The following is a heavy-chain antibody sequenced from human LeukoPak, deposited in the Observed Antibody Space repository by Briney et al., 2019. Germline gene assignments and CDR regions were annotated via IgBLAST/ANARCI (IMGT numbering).Heavy chain of an antibody. CDR3: TTAGLGR. Sequence: PGGSLRLSCAASGFTFSNAWMSWVRQAPGKGLQWVGLNKSKTDGGTTDYAAPVKGRFTISRDDSKNTLYLQMNSLKTEDTAVYYCTTAGLGRWGQGTLVTVSS. J-gene: IGHJ4*02. CDR1: GFTFSNAW. V-gene: IGHV3-15*01. CDR2: NKSKTDGGTT. D-gene: IGHD3/OR15-3a*01.